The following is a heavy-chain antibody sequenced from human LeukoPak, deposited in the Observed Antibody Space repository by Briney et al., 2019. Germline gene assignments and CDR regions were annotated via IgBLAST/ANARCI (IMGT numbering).Heavy chain of an antibody. CDR2: IKQDGSEK. CDR3: ARDGFVGAADY. J-gene: IGHJ4*02. Sequence: GGSLRLSCAASEFIFSGYWMNWVRQAPGKGLEWVANIKQDGSEKQYVDSVRGRFTISRDNAKNSLYLQMNSLRVEDTAVYYCARDGFVGAADYWGQGTLVNVS. D-gene: IGHD6-13*01. V-gene: IGHV3-7*01. CDR1: EFIFSGYW.